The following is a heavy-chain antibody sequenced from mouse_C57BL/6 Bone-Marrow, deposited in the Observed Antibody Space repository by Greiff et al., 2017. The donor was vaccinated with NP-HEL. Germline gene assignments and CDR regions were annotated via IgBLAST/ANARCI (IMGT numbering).Heavy chain of an antibody. Sequence: EVQGVESGEGLVKPGGSLKLSCAASGFTFSSYAMSWVRQTPEKRLEWVAYISSGGDYIYYADTVKGQVTITRDNARNTLYLQMSSLKSEDTAMYYCARAGLKLHWFAYWGQGTMVTVSA. V-gene: IGHV5S21*01. CDR1: GFTFSSYA. CDR3: ARAGLKLHWFAY. J-gene: IGHJ3*01. CDR2: ISSGGDYI. D-gene: IGHD3-2*02.